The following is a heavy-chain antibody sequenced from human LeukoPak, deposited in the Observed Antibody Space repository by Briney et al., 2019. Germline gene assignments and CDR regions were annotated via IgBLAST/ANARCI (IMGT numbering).Heavy chain of an antibody. V-gene: IGHV1-2*02. CDR1: GYTFTGYY. CDR2: INPNSGGT. J-gene: IGHJ6*03. Sequence: GASVKVSCKASGYTFTGYYMHWVRQAPGQGLEWMGWINPNSGGTNYAQKFQGRVTMTRDTSISTAYMELSRLRSDDTAVYYCAREGYSGYDRYYYMDVWGKGTTVTVSS. CDR3: AREGYSGYDRYYYMDV. D-gene: IGHD5-12*01.